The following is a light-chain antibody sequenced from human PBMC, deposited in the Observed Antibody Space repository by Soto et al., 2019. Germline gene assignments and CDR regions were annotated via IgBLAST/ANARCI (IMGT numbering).Light chain of an antibody. CDR1: QGIGNA. CDR2: GAS. V-gene: IGKV1-17*01. CDR3: QPYKSYSKT. Sequence: RMTQARYSLSASVGDRVTISCRASQGIGNALGCYQQKPRKPPKVLIYGASNLQSGVPPRFSGSGSGTGFTLTLSSLPPGNFATYYYQPYKSYSKTFGQGTKVDI. J-gene: IGKJ1*01.